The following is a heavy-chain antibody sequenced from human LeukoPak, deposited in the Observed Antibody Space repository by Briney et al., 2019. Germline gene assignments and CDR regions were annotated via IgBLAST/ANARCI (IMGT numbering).Heavy chain of an antibody. CDR1: EYSFATYW. Sequence: PGESLKISCQGSEYSFATYWIAWLRQMPGKGLEWMGIIYPSDSDTRFSPSFQGQVTISADKSIKTAYLQWSSLKASDTAMYYCARPLQGIVGATGFDYWGQGTLVTVSS. J-gene: IGHJ4*02. CDR3: ARPLQGIVGATGFDY. D-gene: IGHD1-26*01. V-gene: IGHV5-51*01. CDR2: IYPSDSDT.